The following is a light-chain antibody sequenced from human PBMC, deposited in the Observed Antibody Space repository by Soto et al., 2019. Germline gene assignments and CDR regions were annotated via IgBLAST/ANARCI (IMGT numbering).Light chain of an antibody. CDR2: CVS. Sequence: DIQMTQSPSSLSASVGDRVTITCRASQSIGRYLNWYQQKPGKAPKFLIYCVSSLQSGVPSKFRGRGSGPDFTLTITSLQPEDFATYYCQQSHNTPRTFGQGTKVPIK. CDR3: QQSHNTPRT. V-gene: IGKV1-39*01. CDR1: QSIGRY. J-gene: IGKJ2*01.